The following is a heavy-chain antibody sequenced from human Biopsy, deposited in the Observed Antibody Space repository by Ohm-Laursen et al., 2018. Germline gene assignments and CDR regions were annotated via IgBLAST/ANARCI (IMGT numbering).Heavy chain of an antibody. J-gene: IGHJ1*01. CDR1: GYTFTGQY. D-gene: IGHD2-15*01. CDR2: INPRSGTT. Sequence: ASVKVSCKASGYTFTGQYLHWVRQVPGQGLEWMGWINPRSGTTKFAQDFQGRVTMTRDTSITAAYMELRRLRSDDTAVYYCAKGQDLRGGAEYFQHWGQGALVTVSS. V-gene: IGHV1-2*02. CDR3: AKGQDLRGGAEYFQH.